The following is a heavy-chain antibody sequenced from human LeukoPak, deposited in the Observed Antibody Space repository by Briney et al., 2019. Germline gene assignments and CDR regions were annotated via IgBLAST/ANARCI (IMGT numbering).Heavy chain of an antibody. CDR2: ISAYNGNT. CDR3: ARAPYLGIAAAGTSWFDP. J-gene: IGHJ5*02. V-gene: IGHV1-18*01. Sequence: ASVKVSCKASGYTFTSYGISWVRQAPGQGLEWMGWISAYNGNTNYAQKLQGRVTMTTDTSTGTAYMELRSLRSDDTAVYYCARAPYLGIAAAGTSWFDPWGQGTLVTVSS. D-gene: IGHD6-13*01. CDR1: GYTFTSYG.